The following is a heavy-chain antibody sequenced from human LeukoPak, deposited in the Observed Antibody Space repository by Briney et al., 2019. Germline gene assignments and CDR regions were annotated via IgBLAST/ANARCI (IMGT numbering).Heavy chain of an antibody. J-gene: IGHJ6*02. CDR3: ARDRRQGYSYGFYYYYGMDV. CDR1: GGPFSGYY. CDR2: INHSGGT. V-gene: IGHV4-34*01. D-gene: IGHD5-18*01. Sequence: SETLSLTCAVYGGPFSGYYWSWIRQPPGKGLEWIGEINHSGGTNYNPSLKSRVTISVDTSKNQFSLKLSSVTAADTAVYYCARDRRQGYSYGFYYYYGMDVWGQGTTVTVSS.